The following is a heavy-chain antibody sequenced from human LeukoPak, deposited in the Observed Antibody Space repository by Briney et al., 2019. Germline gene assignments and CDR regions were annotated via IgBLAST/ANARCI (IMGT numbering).Heavy chain of an antibody. D-gene: IGHD2-8*01. CDR2: IKQDGSEK. CDR1: GFTFSSYW. CDR3: ASGRGPGLSRFDY. Sequence: GGSLRLSCAASGFTFSSYWMSWVRQAPGKGLEWVANIKQDGSEKYYVDSVKGRFTISRDNAKNSLYLQMNSLRAEDTAVYYCASGRGPGLSRFDYWGQGTLVTVSS. J-gene: IGHJ4*02. V-gene: IGHV3-7*01.